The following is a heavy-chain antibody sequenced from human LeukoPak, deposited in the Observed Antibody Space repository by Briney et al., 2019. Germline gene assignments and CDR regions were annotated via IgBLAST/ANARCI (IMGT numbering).Heavy chain of an antibody. CDR2: IYYGGST. CDR1: GGSISSSSYY. J-gene: IGHJ5*02. V-gene: IGHV4-39*01. D-gene: IGHD6-19*01. CDR3: ARLRGINTGGWFYWFDP. Sequence: SETLSLTCTVSGGSISSSSYYWGWIRLPPGMGLEWIGTIYYGGSTYYNPSLKSRVTISVDTSKNQFSLKLSSVTAADTAVYYSARLRGINTGGWFYWFDPWGQGILVTVSS.